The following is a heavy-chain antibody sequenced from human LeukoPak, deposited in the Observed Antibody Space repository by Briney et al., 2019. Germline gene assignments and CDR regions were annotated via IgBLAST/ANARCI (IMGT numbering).Heavy chain of an antibody. CDR1: GYTFTSYG. J-gene: IGHJ6*03. CDR3: ARSLNYYYYMDV. Sequence: ASVKVSCTASGYTFTSYGISWVRQAPGQGLEWMGWISAYNGNTNYAQKLQGRVTMTTDTSTSTAYMELRSLRSDDTAVYYCARSLNYYYYMDVWGKGTTVTVSS. CDR2: ISAYNGNT. V-gene: IGHV1-18*01.